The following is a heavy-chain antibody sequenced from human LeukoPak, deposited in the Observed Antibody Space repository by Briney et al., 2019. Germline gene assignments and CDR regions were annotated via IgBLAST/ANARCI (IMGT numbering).Heavy chain of an antibody. CDR3: ARGVTPYSSGHYWFDP. D-gene: IGHD6-19*01. CDR2: IYHSGST. V-gene: IGHV4-4*02. J-gene: IGHJ5*02. Sequence: TSETLSLTCAVSGGSISSSNWWSWVRQPPGKGMEWIGEIYHSGSTNYNPSLKSRVTISVDKSKNQFSLKLSSVTAADTAVYYCARGVTPYSSGHYWFDPWGQGTLVTVSS. CDR1: GGSISSSNW.